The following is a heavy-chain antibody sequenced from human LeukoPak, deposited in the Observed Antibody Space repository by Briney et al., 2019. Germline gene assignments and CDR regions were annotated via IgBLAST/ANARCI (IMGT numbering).Heavy chain of an antibody. Sequence: GGSLRLSCAASGFTSSNYAMSWVRQAPGKGLEWVSTISGSGGSTYYADSVKGRFTISRDNSKNTLYLQMNSLRAEDTAVYYCAKDESSSWCTFDYWGQGTLVTVSS. D-gene: IGHD6-13*01. J-gene: IGHJ4*02. CDR2: ISGSGGST. CDR3: AKDESSSWCTFDY. V-gene: IGHV3-23*01. CDR1: GFTSSNYA.